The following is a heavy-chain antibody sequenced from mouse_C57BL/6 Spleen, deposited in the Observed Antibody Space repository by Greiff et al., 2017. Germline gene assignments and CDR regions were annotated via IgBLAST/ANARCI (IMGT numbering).Heavy chain of an antibody. V-gene: IGHV1-75*01. D-gene: IGHD3-2*02. J-gene: IGHJ2*01. CDR3: APTAQWRDYFDY. CDR1: GYTFTDYY. Sequence: VQRVEPGPELVKPGASVKISCTASGYTFTDYYLNWVKPRPGQGLEWIGWIFPGSGSTYYNEKFKGKATLTVDKSSSTAYMLLSSLTSEDSAFYFCAPTAQWRDYFDYWGQGTTLTGSS. CDR2: IFPGSGST.